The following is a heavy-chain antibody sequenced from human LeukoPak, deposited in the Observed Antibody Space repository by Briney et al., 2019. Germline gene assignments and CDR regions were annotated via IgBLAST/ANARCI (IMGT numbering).Heavy chain of an antibody. Sequence: GGSLRLSCAASGFTFSNYAMSWARQAPGKGLEWISAVSGSGDRTYYAGSVKGRFTISRDNSKNIVYLRMNSLRAEDTAVYFCANSRGYGSGNLWGQGTLVTVSS. J-gene: IGHJ4*02. CDR2: VSGSGDRT. D-gene: IGHD3-10*01. CDR1: GFTFSNYA. CDR3: ANSRGYGSGNL. V-gene: IGHV3-23*01.